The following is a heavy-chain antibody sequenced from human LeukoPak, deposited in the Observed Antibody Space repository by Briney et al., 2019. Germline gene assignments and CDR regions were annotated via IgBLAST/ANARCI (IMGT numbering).Heavy chain of an antibody. CDR3: ARVRAVAGTSWFDP. CDR2: ISAYNGNT. D-gene: IGHD6-19*01. Sequence: ASVKVSCKASGYTFTNYGIHWVRQAPGQGLEWMGWISAYNGNTNSAQKLQGRVTMTTDTSTSTAYMELRSLRSDDTAVYYCARVRAVAGTSWFDPWGQGTLVTVSS. CDR1: GYTFTNYG. J-gene: IGHJ5*02. V-gene: IGHV1-18*01.